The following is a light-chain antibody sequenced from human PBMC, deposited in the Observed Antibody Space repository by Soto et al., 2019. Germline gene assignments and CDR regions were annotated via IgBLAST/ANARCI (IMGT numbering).Light chain of an antibody. CDR2: DAS. Sequence: DIQLTQSPSFLSASVGDRVTITCRASQGISSYLAWYQQKPGKAPKLLIYDASTLQSGVPSRFSGSGSGTEFTLTISSLQPEDFATYNCQQFNSYPFGFGQGTRWRL. V-gene: IGKV1-9*01. CDR1: QGISSY. CDR3: QQFNSYPFG. J-gene: IGKJ5*01.